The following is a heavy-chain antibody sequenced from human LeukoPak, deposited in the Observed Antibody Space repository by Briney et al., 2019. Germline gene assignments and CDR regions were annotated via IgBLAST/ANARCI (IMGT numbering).Heavy chain of an antibody. CDR2: ISSSSSYI. D-gene: IGHD6-19*01. V-gene: IGHV3-21*01. CDR1: GFTFSTYS. J-gene: IGHJ4*02. Sequence: GGSLRLSCAASGFTFSTYSMNWVRQAPGKGLEWVSSISSSSSYIYYADSVKGRFTISRDNAKNSLYLQMNSLRAEDTAVYYCAKAWGDPGYSSGWYGDYYFDYWGQGTLVTVSS. CDR3: AKAWGDPGYSSGWYGDYYFDY.